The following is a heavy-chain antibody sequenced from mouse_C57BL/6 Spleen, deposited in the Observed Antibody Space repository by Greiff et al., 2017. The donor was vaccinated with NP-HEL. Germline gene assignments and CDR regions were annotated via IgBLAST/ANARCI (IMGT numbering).Heavy chain of an antibody. CDR2: ISGGGGNT. D-gene: IGHD2-2*01. J-gene: IGHJ2*01. Sequence: DVQLVESGGGLVKPGGSLKLSCAASGFTFSSYTMSWVRQTPEKRLEWVATISGGGGNTYYPDSVKGRFTISRDNAKNTLYLQMSSLRSEDTALYYCARGEGYDDVYYFDYWGQGTTLTVSS. V-gene: IGHV5-9*01. CDR3: ARGEGYDDVYYFDY. CDR1: GFTFSSYT.